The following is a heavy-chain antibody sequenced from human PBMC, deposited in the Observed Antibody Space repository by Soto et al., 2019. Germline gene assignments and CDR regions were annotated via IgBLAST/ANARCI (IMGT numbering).Heavy chain of an antibody. Sequence: QVQLVESGGGVVQPGRSLRLSCAASGFTFSSYAMHWVRQAPGKGLEWVAVISYDGSNKYYADSVKGRFTISRDNSKNPLYLEKNRLRGGDTGVYYCARGKGSRGWYLCFDYWGQGTLVTVSS. D-gene: IGHD6-19*01. CDR3: ARGKGSRGWYLCFDY. CDR1: GFTFSSYA. V-gene: IGHV3-30-3*01. J-gene: IGHJ4*02. CDR2: ISYDGSNK.